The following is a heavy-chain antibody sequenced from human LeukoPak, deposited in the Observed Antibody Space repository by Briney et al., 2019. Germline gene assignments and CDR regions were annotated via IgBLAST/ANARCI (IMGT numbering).Heavy chain of an antibody. D-gene: IGHD2-15*01. Sequence: PSETLSLTCTVSGYSISSGGYYWSWIRQPPGKGLEWIGYIYHSGSTYYNPSLKSRVTISVDRSKNQFSLKLSSVTAADTAVYYCARVGVAAYWFDPWGQGTLVTVSS. V-gene: IGHV4-30-2*01. CDR2: IYHSGST. J-gene: IGHJ5*02. CDR1: GYSISSGGYY. CDR3: ARVGVAAYWFDP.